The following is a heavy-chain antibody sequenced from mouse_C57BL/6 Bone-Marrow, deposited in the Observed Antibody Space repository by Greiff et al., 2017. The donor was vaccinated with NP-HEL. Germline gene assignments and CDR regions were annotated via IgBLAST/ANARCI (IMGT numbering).Heavy chain of an antibody. J-gene: IGHJ1*03. CDR1: GYTFTSYW. CDR2: IDPSDSYT. Sequence: QVHVKQPGAELVKPGASVKLSCKASGYTFTSYWMQWVKQRPGQGLEWIGEIDPSDSYTNYNQKVKGKATLTVDTSSSTAYMQLSSLTSEDSAVYYCARSDFTTVVARYFDVWGTGTTVTVSS. D-gene: IGHD1-1*01. CDR3: ARSDFTTVVARYFDV. V-gene: IGHV1-50*01.